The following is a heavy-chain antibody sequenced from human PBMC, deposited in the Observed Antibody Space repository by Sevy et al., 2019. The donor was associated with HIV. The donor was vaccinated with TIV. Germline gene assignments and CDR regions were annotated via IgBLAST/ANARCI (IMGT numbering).Heavy chain of an antibody. CDR1: GFTFAKYS. CDR3: AREGCTQPHDY. Sequence: GSLRLSCAASGFTFAKYSMSWVRQAPGKGLEWVSTFSFGCGRINYADSVKGRFTISRDDSKNTLFLQMNSLRAEDTATYFCAREGCTQPHDYWGQGTLVTISS. CDR2: FSFGCGRI. J-gene: IGHJ4*02. D-gene: IGHD2-8*01. V-gene: IGHV3-23*01.